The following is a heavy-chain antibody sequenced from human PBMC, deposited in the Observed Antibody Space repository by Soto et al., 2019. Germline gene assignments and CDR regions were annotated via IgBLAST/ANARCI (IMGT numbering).Heavy chain of an antibody. J-gene: IGHJ4*02. CDR3: ARGPVLRFLEWLHYFDY. CDR1: GGSLSSYY. CDR2: IYYSGST. Sequence: SETLSLTCTVSGGSLSSYYWSWIRQPPGKGLEWIGYIYYSGSTNYNPSLKSRVTISVDTSKNQFSLKLSSVTAADTAVYYCARGPVLRFLEWLHYFDYWAQGTLVNVSS. V-gene: IGHV4-59*01. D-gene: IGHD3-3*01.